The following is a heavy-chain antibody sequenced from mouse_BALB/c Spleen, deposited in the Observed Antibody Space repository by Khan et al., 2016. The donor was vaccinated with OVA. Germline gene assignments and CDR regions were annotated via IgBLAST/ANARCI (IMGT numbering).Heavy chain of an antibody. Sequence: QIQLVQSGPELKKPGETVKISCKATGYTFTNYVMNWVKQPPGKGLKWMGWKNTYTGEPTYSDDLKGRFAFSLDTSASTAYLQINTLNTEDTATYFCARGNRYFDYWGQGTTLTVSS. CDR1: GYTFTNYV. CDR2: KNTYTGEP. CDR3: ARGNRYFDY. J-gene: IGHJ2*01. V-gene: IGHV9-3-1*01. D-gene: IGHD2-1*01.